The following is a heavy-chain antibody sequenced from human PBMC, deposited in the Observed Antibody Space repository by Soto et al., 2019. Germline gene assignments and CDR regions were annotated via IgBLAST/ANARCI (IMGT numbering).Heavy chain of an antibody. V-gene: IGHV3-30*18. Sequence: QVHLVESGGGVVQPGRSLRLSCAASGFTFSSHGMHWIRQAPGKGLEWVAVLPYDGSHQYYADSVKGRFSISRDNSKNPLYLQRNSLRAEDTAVYYCAKLRVLEWEVQESDYWGQGTLFSVSS. CDR1: GFTFSSHG. D-gene: IGHD3-3*01. J-gene: IGHJ4*02. CDR3: AKLRVLEWEVQESDY. CDR2: LPYDGSHQ.